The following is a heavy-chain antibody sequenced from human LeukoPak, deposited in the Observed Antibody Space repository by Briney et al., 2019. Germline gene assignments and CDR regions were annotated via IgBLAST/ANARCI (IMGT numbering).Heavy chain of an antibody. CDR1: GFTFSSYA. V-gene: IGHV3-23*01. J-gene: IGHJ4*02. CDR3: ELRREVAGTTHFDS. CDR2: ISVSGVST. Sequence: QAGGSLRLSCAASGFTFSSYAMSWVRQAPGKGLEWVSAISVSGVSTYYAYSVTGRFHISRDNCKNTLYLQMNRLRAEDTDVYYCELRREVAGTTHFDSWGQGTLVTVSS. D-gene: IGHD6-19*01.